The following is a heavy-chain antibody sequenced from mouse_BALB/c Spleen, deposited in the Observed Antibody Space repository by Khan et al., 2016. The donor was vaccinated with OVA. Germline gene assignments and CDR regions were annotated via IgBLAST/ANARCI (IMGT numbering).Heavy chain of an antibody. CDR2: ISNSGRT. CDR1: GYSITSDYA. V-gene: IGHV3-2*02. CDR3: VGGLSY. D-gene: IGHD3-3*01. Sequence: EVQLQESGPGLVKPSQSLSLTCTVTGYSITSDYAWNWIRQFPGNKLEWMGYISNSGRTSYNPTLKSRTSITPDTSTNPSFLQLNSVTTEDTAPYYCVGGLSYWGQGTLVTVSA. J-gene: IGHJ3*01.